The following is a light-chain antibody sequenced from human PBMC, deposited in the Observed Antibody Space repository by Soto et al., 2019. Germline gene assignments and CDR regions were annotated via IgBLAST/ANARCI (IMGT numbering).Light chain of an antibody. CDR2: STN. J-gene: IGLJ2*01. CDR3: LLYYGANLGV. CDR1: TGAVTSGYY. Sequence: QAVVTQEPSLTVSPGGTVTLTCATSTGAVTSGYYPNWFQQKPGQAPRALIYSTNNKYSWTPARFSGSLLGGKAALTLSGVQSADEADYDCLLYYGANLGVFGGGTKLTVL. V-gene: IGLV7-43*01.